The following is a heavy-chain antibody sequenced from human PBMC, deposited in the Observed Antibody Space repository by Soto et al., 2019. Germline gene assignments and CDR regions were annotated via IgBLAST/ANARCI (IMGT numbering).Heavy chain of an antibody. CDR3: ARALLFGEFCYDY. Sequence: GGSLRLSCAASGFTFSSYWMSWVRQAPGKGLEWVANIKQDGSEKYYVDSVKGRFTISRDNAKNSLYLQMNSLRAEDTAVYYCARALLFGEFCYDYWGQGTLVTVSS. CDR2: IKQDGSEK. J-gene: IGHJ4*02. CDR1: GFTFSSYW. D-gene: IGHD3-10*01. V-gene: IGHV3-7*01.